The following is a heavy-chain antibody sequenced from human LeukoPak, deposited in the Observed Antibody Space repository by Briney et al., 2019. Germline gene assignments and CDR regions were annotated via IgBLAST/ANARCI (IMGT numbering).Heavy chain of an antibody. J-gene: IGHJ4*02. CDR1: GGSFSGYY. Sequence: SETLSLTCAVYGGSFSGYYWSWIRQPPGKGLEWIGEINHSGSTNYNPSLKSRVTISVDTSKNQFSLMLSSVTAADTAVYHCARIPRGYSSSWYRYYFDYWGQGTLVTVSS. D-gene: IGHD6-13*01. CDR3: ARIPRGYSSSWYRYYFDY. CDR2: INHSGST. V-gene: IGHV4-34*01.